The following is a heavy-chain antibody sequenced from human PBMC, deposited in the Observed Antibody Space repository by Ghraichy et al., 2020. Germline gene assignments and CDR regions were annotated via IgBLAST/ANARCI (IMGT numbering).Heavy chain of an antibody. Sequence: GGSLRLSCAASGFTFSDYYMSWIRQAPGKGLEWVSYISSSGSTIYYADSVKGRFTISRDNAKNSLYLQMNSLRAEDMAVYYCARDKRDTAMVHRYYYYYMDVWGKGTTVTVSS. D-gene: IGHD5-18*01. CDR1: GFTFSDYY. V-gene: IGHV3-11*01. J-gene: IGHJ6*03. CDR2: ISSSGSTI. CDR3: ARDKRDTAMVHRYYYYYMDV.